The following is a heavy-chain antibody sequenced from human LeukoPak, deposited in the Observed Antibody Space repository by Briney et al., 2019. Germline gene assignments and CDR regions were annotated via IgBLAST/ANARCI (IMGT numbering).Heavy chain of an antibody. Sequence: ASVKVSCKASGYTFISYGITWVRQAPGQGLEWMGWINAYNGNTNYAQKLQDRVTMTTDTSTSTAYMELRSLRSDDTAVYYCARKYCSSTSCYGGNAFDIWGQETMVTVSS. CDR3: ARKYCSSTSCYGGNAFDI. CDR1: GYTFISYG. D-gene: IGHD2-2*01. V-gene: IGHV1-18*01. CDR2: INAYNGNT. J-gene: IGHJ3*02.